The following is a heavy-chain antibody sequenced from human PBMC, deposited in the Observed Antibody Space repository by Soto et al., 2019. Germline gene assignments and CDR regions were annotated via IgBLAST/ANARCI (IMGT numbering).Heavy chain of an antibody. CDR3: ARGHYDFWSGYFATIDY. D-gene: IGHD3-3*01. Sequence: ASETLSLTCTVSGCSISSSSYYWGWIRQPPGKGLEWIGYIYYSGSTYYNPSLKSRVTISADTSKNQFSLKLSSVTAADTAVYYCARGHYDFWSGYFATIDYWGQGTLVTVSS. J-gene: IGHJ4*02. CDR2: IYYSGST. CDR1: GCSISSSSYY. V-gene: IGHV4-61*05.